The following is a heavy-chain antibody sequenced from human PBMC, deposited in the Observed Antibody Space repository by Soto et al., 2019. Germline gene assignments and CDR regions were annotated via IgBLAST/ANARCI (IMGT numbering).Heavy chain of an antibody. D-gene: IGHD3-10*01. CDR1: GGSISSGGYY. CDR3: ARDRGYGSGSPTSLYYYYYMDV. Sequence: SETKSLTCTVSGGSISSGGYYWSWISKHPGKGLEWIGYIYYSGSTYYNPSLKSRVTISVDTSKNQFSLKLSSATAADTAVYYCARDRGYGSGSPTSLYYYYYMDVWGKGTTVTVSS. V-gene: IGHV4-31*03. CDR2: IYYSGST. J-gene: IGHJ6*03.